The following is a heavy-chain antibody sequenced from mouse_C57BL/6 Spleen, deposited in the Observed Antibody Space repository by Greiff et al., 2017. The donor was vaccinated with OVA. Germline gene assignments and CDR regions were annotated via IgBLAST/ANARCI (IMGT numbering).Heavy chain of an antibody. J-gene: IGHJ1*03. CDR1: GYTFTSYW. Sequence: QVQLQQPGAELVMPGASVKLSCKASGYTFTSYWMHWVKQRPGQGLEWIGEIDPSDSYTNYNQKFKGKSTLTVDKSSSTAYMQLSSLTSEDSAVYYCARFGNYWYCDVWGTGTTVTVSS. V-gene: IGHV1-69*01. CDR3: ARFGNYWYCDV. D-gene: IGHD2-1*01. CDR2: IDPSDSYT.